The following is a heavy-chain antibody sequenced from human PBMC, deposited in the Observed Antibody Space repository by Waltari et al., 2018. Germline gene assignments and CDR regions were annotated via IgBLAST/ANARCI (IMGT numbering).Heavy chain of an antibody. Sequence: QVQLQESGPGLVTPLETLSLTCTVPGGSISSCYWSWIRQPAGKGLEWIGRSYTSGSTNYNPSLKSRVTMSVDTSKNQFSLKLSSVTAADTAVYYCARAWYSSSWYFDYWGQGTLVTVSS. CDR3: ARAWYSSSWYFDY. CDR2: SYTSGST. CDR1: GGSISSCY. D-gene: IGHD6-13*01. J-gene: IGHJ4*02. V-gene: IGHV4-4*07.